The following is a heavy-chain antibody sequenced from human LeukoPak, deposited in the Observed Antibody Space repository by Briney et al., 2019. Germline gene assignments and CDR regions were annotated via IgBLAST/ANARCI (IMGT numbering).Heavy chain of an antibody. CDR3: ARDQGATAISY. V-gene: IGHV3-21*01. CDR2: ISSSSYI. D-gene: IGHD2-2*02. J-gene: IGHJ4*02. CDR1: GFTFSSYS. Sequence: GGSLRLSCAASGFTFSSYSMNWVRQAPGKGLEWVSSISSSSYIYYADSVKGRFTISRDNAKNSLYLQMNSLRAEDTAVYYCARDQGATAISYWGQGTLVTVSS.